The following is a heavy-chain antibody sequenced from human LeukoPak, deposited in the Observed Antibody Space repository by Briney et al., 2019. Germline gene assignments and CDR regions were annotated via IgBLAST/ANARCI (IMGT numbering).Heavy chain of an antibody. J-gene: IGHJ4*02. CDR1: GGSISSYY. D-gene: IGHD1-1*01. CDR3: ARVRTPGFFDY. CDR2: IYYSGST. V-gene: IGHV4-59*13. Sequence: SETLSLTCTVSGGSISSYYWSWIRQPPGKGLEWIGYIYYSGSTNYNPSLKSRVTISVDTSKNQFSLKLSSVTAADTAVYYCARVRTPGFFDYWGQGTLVTVSS.